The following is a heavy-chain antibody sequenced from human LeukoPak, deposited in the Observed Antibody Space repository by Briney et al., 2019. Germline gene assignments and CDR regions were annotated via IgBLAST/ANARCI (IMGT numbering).Heavy chain of an antibody. J-gene: IGHJ4*02. D-gene: IGHD5-18*01. V-gene: IGHV4-31*03. CDR2: IHYSGST. CDR1: GGSISSGGYY. CDR3: ARGGYPDY. Sequence: SETLSLTCTVSGGSISSGGYYWSWIRQHPGKGLEWIGYIHYSGSTYYNPSLKSRVTISVDTSKNQFSLRLSSVTAADTAVYYCARGGYPDYWGQGTLVTVSS.